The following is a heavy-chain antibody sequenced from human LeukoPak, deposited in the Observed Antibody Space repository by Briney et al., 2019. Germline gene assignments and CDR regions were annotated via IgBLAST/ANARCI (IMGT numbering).Heavy chain of an antibody. J-gene: IGHJ4*02. CDR3: ARDAIAAAGLNFDY. D-gene: IGHD6-13*01. Sequence: PSETLSLTCTVSGGSISSGSYYWSWIRQPAGKGLEWIGRIYTSGSTNYNPSLKSRVTISVDTSKNQFPLKLSSVTAADTAVYYCARDAIAAAGLNFDYCGQGTLVTVSS. V-gene: IGHV4-61*02. CDR2: IYTSGST. CDR1: GGSISSGSYY.